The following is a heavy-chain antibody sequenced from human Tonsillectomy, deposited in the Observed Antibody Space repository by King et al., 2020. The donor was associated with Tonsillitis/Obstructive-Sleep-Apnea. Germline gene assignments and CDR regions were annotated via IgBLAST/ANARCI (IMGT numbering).Heavy chain of an antibody. CDR2: IDWDDDK. J-gene: IGHJ4*02. CDR1: GFSLSTSGMC. V-gene: IGHV2-70*15. Sequence: VTLKESGPALVKPTQTLALTCTFSGFSLSTSGMCVSWIRQPPGKAREWLARIDWDDDKYYSTSLKTRLTISKDTSKNQVVLTMTNMDPVDTATYYCARNEGITGTTGVMGFDYWGQGTLVTVSS. D-gene: IGHD1-7*01. CDR3: ARNEGITGTTGVMGFDY.